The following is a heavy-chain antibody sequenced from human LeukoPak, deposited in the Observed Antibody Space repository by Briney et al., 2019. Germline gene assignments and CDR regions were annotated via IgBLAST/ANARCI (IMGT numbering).Heavy chain of an antibody. J-gene: IGHJ4*02. D-gene: IGHD3-22*01. V-gene: IGHV1-46*01. Sequence: VASVKVSCTASGYTFTIYYMHWVRQAPGQGLEWMGIINPSGGSTSYAQKFQGRVTMTRDTSTSTVYMELSSLRSEDTAVYYCARDRRSYYDSSGYPLTTYYFDYWGQGTLVTVSS. CDR3: ARDRRSYYDSSGYPLTTYYFDY. CDR2: INPSGGST. CDR1: GYTFTIYY.